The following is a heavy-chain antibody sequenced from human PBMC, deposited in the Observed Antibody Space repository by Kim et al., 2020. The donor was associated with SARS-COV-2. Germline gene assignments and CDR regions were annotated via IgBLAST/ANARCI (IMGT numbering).Heavy chain of an antibody. J-gene: IGHJ4*02. D-gene: IGHD1-1*01. CDR3: ARDGTTRNGGYYFDF. Sequence: QKLQGRVTITRETSASTAYMELSNLRSEDTAVYYCARDGTTRNGGYYFDFWGQGALITVSS. V-gene: IGHV1-3*01.